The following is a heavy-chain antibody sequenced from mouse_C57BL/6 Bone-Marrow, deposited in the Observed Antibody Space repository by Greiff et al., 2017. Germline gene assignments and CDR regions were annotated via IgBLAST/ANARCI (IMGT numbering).Heavy chain of an antibody. CDR3: VKVSPVYAMDY. CDR2: IRSKSNNYAT. Sequence: EVMLVESGGGLVQPKGSLKLSCAASGFSFNTYAMNWVRQAPGKGLEWVARIRSKSNNYATYYADSVKDRFTISRDDSESMLYLQMNNLKTEDTDMYYCVKVSPVYAMDYWGQGTSVTVSS. CDR1: GFSFNTYA. V-gene: IGHV10-1*01. J-gene: IGHJ4*01.